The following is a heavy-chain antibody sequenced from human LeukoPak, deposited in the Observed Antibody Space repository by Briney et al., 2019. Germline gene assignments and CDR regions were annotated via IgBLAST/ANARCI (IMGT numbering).Heavy chain of an antibody. Sequence: GASVKVSCKASGGTFSSYAISWVRQAPGQGLEWMGGIIPIFGTANYAQKFQGRVTITADKSTSTAYMELSSLRSEDTAVYYCARESSGYYYFDYWGQGTLVTVSS. CDR1: GGTFSSYA. J-gene: IGHJ4*02. D-gene: IGHD3-22*01. CDR3: ARESSGYYYFDY. CDR2: IIPIFGTA. V-gene: IGHV1-69*06.